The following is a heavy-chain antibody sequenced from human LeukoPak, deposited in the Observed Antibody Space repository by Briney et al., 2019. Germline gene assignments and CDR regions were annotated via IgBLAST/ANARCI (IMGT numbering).Heavy chain of an antibody. V-gene: IGHV4-61*08. J-gene: IGHJ4*02. CDR2: IYYSGST. D-gene: IGHD3-22*01. CDR3: ARVTGYMIEDYFDY. Sequence: SETLSLTCTVSGDSISSDDYYWSWIRQPPGKGLEWIGYIYYSGSTNYNPSLKSRVTISVDTSKNQFSLKLRSVTAADTAVYYCARVTGYMIEDYFDYWGQGTLVTVSS. CDR1: GDSISSDDYY.